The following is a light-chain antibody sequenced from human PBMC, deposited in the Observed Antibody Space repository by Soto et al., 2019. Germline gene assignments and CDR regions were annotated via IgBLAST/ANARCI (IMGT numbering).Light chain of an antibody. V-gene: IGKV1-16*01. CDR1: QAIGNY. CDR3: QQYNTYPLT. Sequence: DIPMTQSPSSLSASIGDRVTLTCRASQAIGNYLAWFRQKPGTAPRSLIYGGSSLESGVPSRFSGNRSGTDFTLTISSLQPEDFGTYYCQQYNTYPLTFGPGTKVDFK. J-gene: IGKJ3*01. CDR2: GGS.